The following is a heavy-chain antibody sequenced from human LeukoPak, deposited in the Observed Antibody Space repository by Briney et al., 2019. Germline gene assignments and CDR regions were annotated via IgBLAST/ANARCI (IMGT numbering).Heavy chain of an antibody. D-gene: IGHD4-17*01. V-gene: IGHV4-59*01. J-gene: IGHJ4*02. CDR3: ASKSSDHGELRFDY. Sequence: SETLSLTCTISGGSTNTYYWSWIRQPPGKGLEWIGYIYYIGSTNYSPSLKSRATISVDTSKNQFSLKLSSVTAADTAVYYCASKSSDHGELRFDYWGQGALVTVSS. CDR1: GGSTNTYY. CDR2: IYYIGST.